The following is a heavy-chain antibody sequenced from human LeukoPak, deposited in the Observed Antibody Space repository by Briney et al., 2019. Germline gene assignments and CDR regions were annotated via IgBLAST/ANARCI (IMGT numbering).Heavy chain of an antibody. D-gene: IGHD1-26*01. CDR2: INHSGST. J-gene: IGHJ4*02. V-gene: IGHV4-34*01. CDR1: GGSFSGCY. Sequence: SETLSLTCAVYGGSFSGCYWSWIRQPPGKGLEWIGEINHSGSTNYNPSLKGRVTISVDTSKNQFSLKLSSVTAADTAVYYCARVRDSGSYYFDYWGQGTLVTVSS. CDR3: ARVRDSGSYYFDY.